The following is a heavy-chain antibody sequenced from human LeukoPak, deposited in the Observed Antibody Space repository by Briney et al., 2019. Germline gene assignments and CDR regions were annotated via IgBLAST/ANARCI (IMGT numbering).Heavy chain of an antibody. V-gene: IGHV3-23*01. CDR1: GFRFSSYA. CDR3: ARVGSYYDMDV. Sequence: GGSLRLSCAASGFRFSSYAMSWVRQAPGKGLEWVSAISGSGVSTYYADSVKGRFTVSRDNSKNTLYLQMSSLRAEDTAVYYCARVGSYYDMDVWGQGTTVTVSS. CDR2: ISGSGVST. D-gene: IGHD3-10*01. J-gene: IGHJ6*02.